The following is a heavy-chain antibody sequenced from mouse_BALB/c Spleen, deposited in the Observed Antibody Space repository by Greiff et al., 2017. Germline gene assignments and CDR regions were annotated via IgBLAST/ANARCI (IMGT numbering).Heavy chain of an antibody. CDR2: ISSGSSTI. V-gene: IGHV5-17*02. J-gene: IGHJ3*01. D-gene: IGHD4-1*01. CDR3: AREGETGFAY. CDR1: GFTFSSFG. Sequence: EVHLVESGGGLVKPGGSLKLSCAASGFTFSSFGMHWVRQAPEKGLEWVAYISSGSSTIYYADTVKGRFTISRDNPKNTLFLQMTSLRSEDTAMYYCAREGETGFAYWGQGTLVTVSA.